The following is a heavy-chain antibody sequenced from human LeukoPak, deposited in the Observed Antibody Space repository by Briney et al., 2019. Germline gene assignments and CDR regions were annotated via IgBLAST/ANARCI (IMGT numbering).Heavy chain of an antibody. D-gene: IGHD6-19*01. V-gene: IGHV3-23*01. CDR1: GFTFSSYA. J-gene: IGHJ4*02. CDR3: AKGFLGIAVAGTPFDY. Sequence: GGSLRLSCAASGFTFSSYAMSWVRQAPGKGLEWVSAISGSGGSTYYADSVKGRFTIPRDNSKNTLYLQMNSLRAEDTAVYYCAKGFLGIAVAGTPFDYWGQGTLVTVSS. CDR2: ISGSGGST.